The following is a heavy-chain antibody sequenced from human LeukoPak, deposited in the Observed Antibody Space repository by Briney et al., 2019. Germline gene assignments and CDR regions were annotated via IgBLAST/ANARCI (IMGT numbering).Heavy chain of an antibody. CDR2: MNPNSGNT. CDR3: ARSQSRGFLEWLSTVYYYYYGMDV. Sequence: WASVKVSCKASGYTFTSYDINWVRQATGQGLEWMGWMNPNSGNTGYAQKFQGRVTMTRNTSISTAYMELSSLRSEDTAVYYCARSQSRGFLEWLSTVYYYYYGMDVWGQGTTVTVSS. J-gene: IGHJ6*02. CDR1: GYTFTSYD. D-gene: IGHD3-3*01. V-gene: IGHV1-8*01.